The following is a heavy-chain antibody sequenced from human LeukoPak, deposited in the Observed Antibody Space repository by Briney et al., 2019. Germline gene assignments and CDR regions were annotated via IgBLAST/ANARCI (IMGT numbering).Heavy chain of an antibody. CDR1: GLTVSSYA. CDR2: IIGSAANT. CDR3: ARDLISAAGRGDFQH. Sequence: GGSLRLSCGASGLTVSSYAMSWVRQAPGKGLEWVSTIIGSAANTYYADSVKGRFTISRDDSKNTVYLQMNSLRAEDTAVYYCARDLISAAGRGDFQHWGQGTLVTVSS. D-gene: IGHD6-13*01. V-gene: IGHV3-23*01. J-gene: IGHJ1*01.